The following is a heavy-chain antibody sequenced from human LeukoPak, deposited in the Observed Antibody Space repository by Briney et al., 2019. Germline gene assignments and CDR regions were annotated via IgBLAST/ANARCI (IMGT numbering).Heavy chain of an antibody. CDR1: GFTFSNYA. CDR3: AKEKENSYGFTAPFDY. V-gene: IGHV3-23*01. J-gene: IGHJ4*02. CDR2: ISGSGGST. D-gene: IGHD5-18*01. Sequence: GGSLRLSCAASGFTFSNYAMTWVRQAPGKGLEWVSVISGSGGSTYYADSVKGRFTISRDNSKNTLYLQMNSLRAEDTAVYYCAKEKENSYGFTAPFDYWGQGTLVTVSS.